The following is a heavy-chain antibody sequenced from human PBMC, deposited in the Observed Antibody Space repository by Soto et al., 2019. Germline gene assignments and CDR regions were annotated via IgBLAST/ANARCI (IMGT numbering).Heavy chain of an antibody. CDR1: GYTFTSYY. Sequence: ASVKVSCKASGYTFTSYYMHWVRQAPGQGLEWMGIINPSGGSTSYAQKFQGRVTMTRDTSTSTVYMGLSSLRSEDTAVYYCAREGIQLWPLDVWGQGTTVTVSS. J-gene: IGHJ6*02. CDR3: AREGIQLWPLDV. CDR2: INPSGGST. D-gene: IGHD5-18*01. V-gene: IGHV1-46*01.